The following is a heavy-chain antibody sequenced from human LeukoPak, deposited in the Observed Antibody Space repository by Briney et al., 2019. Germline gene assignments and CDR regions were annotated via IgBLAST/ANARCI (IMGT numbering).Heavy chain of an antibody. V-gene: IGHV1-2*02. D-gene: IGHD3-3*01. CDR3: ARIGVPVRFDFDY. Sequence: GTSVKVACKASGYTFIGHYIHWVRQAPGQGLEWMGWINPNSGCTSYAQKFQDRVTVTRDTSRSTAYMELSGLRSDDTAVYYCARIGVPVRFDFDYWGQGSLVTVSP. J-gene: IGHJ4*02. CDR2: INPNSGCT. CDR1: GYTFIGHY.